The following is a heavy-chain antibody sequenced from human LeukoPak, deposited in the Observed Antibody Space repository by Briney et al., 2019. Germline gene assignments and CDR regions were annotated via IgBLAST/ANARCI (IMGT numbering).Heavy chain of an antibody. CDR2: IDPHSGGT. D-gene: IGHD2-21*01. Sequence: ASVKVSCKASRYTFSDNYRHWGRQAPGQGLEWMGWIDPHSGGTNYGENFQGRVTLTRDTSSSTAYMDLSSLISDDTAVYYCARVLVRVIAFYNSGHGTMVTVSS. CDR3: ARVLVRVIAFYN. J-gene: IGHJ3*02. V-gene: IGHV1-2*02. CDR1: RYTFSDNY.